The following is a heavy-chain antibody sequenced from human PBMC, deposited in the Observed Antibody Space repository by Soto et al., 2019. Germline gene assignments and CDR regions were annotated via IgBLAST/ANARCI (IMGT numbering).Heavy chain of an antibody. D-gene: IGHD3-16*02. J-gene: IGHJ6*02. V-gene: IGHV3-53*03. Sequence: GGSLRLSCATSGFTASPNYMTWVRQAPGKGLEWVAIFYSGARTYYRDSVKGRFTISRDRSKSTLFLQMNNLTAEDTAVYFCASDLSPYYYYALDVWGQGATVTVSS. CDR1: GFTASPNY. CDR2: FYSGART. CDR3: ASDLSPYYYYALDV.